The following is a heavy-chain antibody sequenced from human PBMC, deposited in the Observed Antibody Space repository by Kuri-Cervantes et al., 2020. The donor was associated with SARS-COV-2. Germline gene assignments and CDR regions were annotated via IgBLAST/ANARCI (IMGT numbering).Heavy chain of an antibody. CDR1: GGSISSSSYY. J-gene: IGHJ4*02. CDR3: AGTSSVVVIATGPYYFDY. Sequence: GSLRLSCTVSGGSISSSSYYWGWIRQPPGKGLEWIGSIYYSGSTYYNPSLKGRVTISVDTSKNQFSLKLSSVTAADTAVYYCAGTSSVVVIATGPYYFDYWGQGTLVTVSS. V-gene: IGHV4-39*01. CDR2: IYYSGST. D-gene: IGHD2-21*01.